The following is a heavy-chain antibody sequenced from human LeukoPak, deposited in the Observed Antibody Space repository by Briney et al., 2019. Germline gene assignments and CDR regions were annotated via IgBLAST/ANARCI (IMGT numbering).Heavy chain of an antibody. Sequence: GGSLRLSCAASGFTFSSYNINWVRQAPGKGLEWVSYISSSRRTISYADSVKGRFTISRDNSKNTLYLQMNSLRAEDTAVYYCAAMTSVTTGDYWGQGTLVTVSS. CDR2: ISSSRRTI. V-gene: IGHV3-48*01. CDR1: GFTFSSYN. CDR3: AAMTSVTTGDY. J-gene: IGHJ4*02. D-gene: IGHD4-11*01.